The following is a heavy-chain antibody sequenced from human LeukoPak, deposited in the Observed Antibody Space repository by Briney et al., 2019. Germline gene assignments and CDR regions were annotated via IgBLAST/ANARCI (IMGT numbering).Heavy chain of an antibody. D-gene: IGHD4-17*01. CDR2: INHSGST. Sequence: SETLSLTCAVYGGSSSGYYGSWIAQPPGKGLEWIGEINHSGSTNYNPSLKSRVTISVDTSKNQFSLKLSSVTAADTAVYYCARTSYGDPTYFDYWGQGTLVTVSS. J-gene: IGHJ4*02. CDR3: ARTSYGDPTYFDY. CDR1: GGSSSGYY. V-gene: IGHV4-34*01.